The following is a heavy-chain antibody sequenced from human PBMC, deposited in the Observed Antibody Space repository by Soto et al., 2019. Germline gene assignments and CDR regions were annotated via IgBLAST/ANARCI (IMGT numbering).Heavy chain of an antibody. CDR1: GGTFSNSA. Sequence: QVQLEQSGADVKKPGSSVKVSCKASGGTFSNSAISWVRQAPGQGLEWMGGIMPIFRTPDYAQKFQGRVTITEDESTSTAYMELSGLRSEDTAVYSCARDKDRLQLGGNYYYIMDVWGQGTMVTVSS. CDR2: IMPIFRTP. CDR3: ARDKDRLQLGGNYYYIMDV. V-gene: IGHV1-69*12. J-gene: IGHJ6*02. D-gene: IGHD5-12*01.